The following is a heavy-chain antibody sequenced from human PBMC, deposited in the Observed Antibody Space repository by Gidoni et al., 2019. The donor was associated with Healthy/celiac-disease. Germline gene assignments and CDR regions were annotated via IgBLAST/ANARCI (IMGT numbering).Heavy chain of an antibody. Sequence: QVQLQESGPGLVKPSETLSLTCTVSGGSVSSGSYYWSWIRQPPGKGLEWIGYIYYSGSTNYNPSLKSRVTISVDTSKNQFSLKLSSVTAADTAVYYCARDSGLHFHWFDPWGQGTLVTVSS. CDR3: ARDSGLHFHWFDP. D-gene: IGHD1-26*01. CDR1: GGSVSSGSYY. V-gene: IGHV4-61*01. J-gene: IGHJ5*02. CDR2: IYYSGST.